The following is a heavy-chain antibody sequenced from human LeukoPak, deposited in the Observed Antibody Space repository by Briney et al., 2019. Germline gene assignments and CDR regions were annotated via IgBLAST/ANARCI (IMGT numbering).Heavy chain of an antibody. D-gene: IGHD1-14*01. V-gene: IGHV3-48*03. J-gene: IGHJ6*02. CDR2: IGRYGVTT. CDR3: ATLSDRNFYYSYGLDV. Sequence: PGGSLRLSCAASRFTLSTYEMNWVRQAPGKGLEWVAYIGRYGVTTYYADSVKGRFTISGDNAKNSLNLQMNSLRAEDTAVYYCATLSDRNFYYSYGLDVWGQGTTVTVS. CDR1: RFTLSTYE.